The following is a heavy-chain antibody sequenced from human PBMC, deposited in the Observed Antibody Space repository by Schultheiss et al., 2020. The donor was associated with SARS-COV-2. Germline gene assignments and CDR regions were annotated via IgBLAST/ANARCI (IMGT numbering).Heavy chain of an antibody. D-gene: IGHD2-2*02. V-gene: IGHV3-48*01. CDR1: GFTFSSYS. J-gene: IGHJ6*02. CDR3: ARAHLVPAAIRTGYYYYGMDV. CDR2: ISSSSSTI. Sequence: GGSLRLSCAASGFTFSSYSMNWVRQAPGKGLEWVSYISSSSSTIYYADSVKGRFTISRDNSKNTLYLQMNSLRAEDTAVYYCARAHLVPAAIRTGYYYYGMDVWGQGTTVTVSS.